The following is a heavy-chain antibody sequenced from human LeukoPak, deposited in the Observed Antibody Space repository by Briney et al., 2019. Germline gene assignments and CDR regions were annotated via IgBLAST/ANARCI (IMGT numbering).Heavy chain of an antibody. Sequence: PSETLSLTCTVSGDSISSGIHYWNWIRQPAGKGLEWIGRIYTSGSTNYNPSLKSRVTISMDTSKNQFSLKLSSVTAADTAVYYCARGWIYDYVWGSNRDVEHAFDVWGQGTMVTVSS. D-gene: IGHD3-16*02. J-gene: IGHJ3*01. V-gene: IGHV4-61*02. CDR2: IYTSGST. CDR1: GDSISSGIHY. CDR3: ARGWIYDYVWGSNRDVEHAFDV.